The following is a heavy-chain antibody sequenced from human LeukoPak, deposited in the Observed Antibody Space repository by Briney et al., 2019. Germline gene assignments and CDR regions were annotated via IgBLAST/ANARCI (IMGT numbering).Heavy chain of an antibody. Sequence: GGALRLSCVASGLTLRNYGMNWVRQAPGTGLEWVAGMREDGGQEYYVDSVRGRFTISRDSAKNSLYLQMNSLRVEDTAVYYCVRALSSSSPYWGQGTLVTVSS. V-gene: IGHV3-7*03. CDR1: GLTLRNYG. J-gene: IGHJ4*02. CDR3: VRALSSSSPY. CDR2: MREDGGQE. D-gene: IGHD6-6*01.